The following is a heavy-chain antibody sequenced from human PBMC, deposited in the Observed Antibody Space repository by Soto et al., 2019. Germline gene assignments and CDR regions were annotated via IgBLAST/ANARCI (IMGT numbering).Heavy chain of an antibody. CDR3: ARGLVGTTFAY. J-gene: IGHJ4*02. Sequence: EVQLVESGGGLVQPGGSLRLSCAASGFTFSTYTMNWVRQAPGKGLQWVASISNSNSFIYYADSLKGRFTISRDNTKNSLYLQMNSLRAEDTAVYYCARGLVGTTFAYWGQGALVTVSS. CDR1: GFTFSTYT. D-gene: IGHD1-7*01. CDR2: ISNSNSFI. V-gene: IGHV3-21*01.